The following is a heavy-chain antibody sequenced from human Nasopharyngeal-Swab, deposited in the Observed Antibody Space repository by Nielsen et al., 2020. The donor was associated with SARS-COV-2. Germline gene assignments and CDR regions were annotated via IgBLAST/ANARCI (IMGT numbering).Heavy chain of an antibody. Sequence: GESLKISCAASGFTFSSYDMHWVRQATGKGLEWVSSIGTAGDTYYPGSVKGRFTISRENAKNSLYLQMNSLRAGDTAVYYCARGGQENGVEGAGAFDMWGQGTMVTVSS. CDR2: IGTAGDT. J-gene: IGHJ3*02. V-gene: IGHV3-13*01. CDR1: GFTFSSYD. CDR3: ARGGQENGVEGAGAFDM. D-gene: IGHD4-17*01.